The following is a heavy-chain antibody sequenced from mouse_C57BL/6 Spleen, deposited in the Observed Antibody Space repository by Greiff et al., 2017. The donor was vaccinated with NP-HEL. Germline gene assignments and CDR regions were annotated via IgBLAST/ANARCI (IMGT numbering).Heavy chain of an antibody. J-gene: IGHJ2*01. CDR2: IDPRNGNT. V-gene: IGHV14-3*02. Sequence: EVQLQQSGAELVKSGATVKLSCTASGLNIKDTYMHWLKQWPEQGLEWIGRIDPRNGNTKYDPKFQGKATITADKSSNTAHLQLSSLTSEEPSVYYVARIVRKWGQLTTFTVSS. CDR1: GLNIKDTY. D-gene: IGHD2-12*01. CDR3: ARIVRK.